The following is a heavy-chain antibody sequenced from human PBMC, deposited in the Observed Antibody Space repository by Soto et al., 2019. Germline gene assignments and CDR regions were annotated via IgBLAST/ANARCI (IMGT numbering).Heavy chain of an antibody. V-gene: IGHV1-2*02. CDR3: ARDGLIVVVSPSGDIDV. Sequence: ASVKVSCKASGYTFTGYYMHWVRQAPGQGLEWMGWINPNSGGTNYAQKFQGRVTMTRDTSISTAYMELSRLRSDDTAVYYCARDGLIVVVSPSGDIDVWGQGTTVTVSS. CDR1: GYTFTGYY. CDR2: INPNSGGT. D-gene: IGHD2-15*01. J-gene: IGHJ6*02.